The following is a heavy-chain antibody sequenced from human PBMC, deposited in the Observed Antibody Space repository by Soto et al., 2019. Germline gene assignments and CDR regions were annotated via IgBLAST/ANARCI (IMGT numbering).Heavy chain of an antibody. CDR3: ARDNGIAGSFDP. D-gene: IGHD6-13*01. CDR2: ISISSRTI. J-gene: IGHJ5*02. CDR1: GFTFRSYS. V-gene: IGHV3-48*02. Sequence: GGSLRLSCAASGFTFRSYSMNWVRQAPGKGLEWVSYISISSRTIYYADSVKGRFTISRGDAKNSLYLQMNSLRDEDTSVYYCARDNGIAGSFDPWGQGTLVTVSS.